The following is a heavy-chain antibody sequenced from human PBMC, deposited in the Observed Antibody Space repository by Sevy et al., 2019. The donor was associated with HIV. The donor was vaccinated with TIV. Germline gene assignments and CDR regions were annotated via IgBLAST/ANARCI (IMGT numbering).Heavy chain of an antibody. J-gene: IGHJ4*02. CDR2: ISQSGSTT. CDR3: ARDLPPSATTVAHFDY. V-gene: IGHV3-48*03. Sequence: GGSLRLSCAASGLTFSSYEMNWVRQAPGKGLEWVSYISQSGSTTYSDSVKGRFTIFRDNVKNSVYLQMNNLRAEDTALYYCARDLPPSATTVAHFDYWGQRTLVTVSS. CDR1: GLTFSSYE. D-gene: IGHD4-17*01.